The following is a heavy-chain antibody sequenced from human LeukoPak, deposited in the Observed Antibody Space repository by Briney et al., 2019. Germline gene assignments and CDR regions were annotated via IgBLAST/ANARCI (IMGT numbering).Heavy chain of an antibody. Sequence: GGSLRLSCAASGFTFSSYAMSWVRQAPGKGLEWVSAISGTGGRTYYADSVKGRFTISRDNSKNTLYLQMNSLRAEDTAVYYCARDCGGDCYPNQYYFDYWGQGTLVTVSS. V-gene: IGHV3-23*01. J-gene: IGHJ4*02. CDR2: ISGTGGRT. CDR3: ARDCGGDCYPNQYYFDY. CDR1: GFTFSSYA. D-gene: IGHD2-21*02.